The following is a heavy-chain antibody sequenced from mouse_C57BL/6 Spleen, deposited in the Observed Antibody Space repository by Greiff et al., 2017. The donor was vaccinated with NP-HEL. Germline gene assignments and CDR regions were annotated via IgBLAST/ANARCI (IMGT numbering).Heavy chain of an antibody. V-gene: IGHV1-52*01. D-gene: IGHD3-2*02. Sequence: VQLQQPGAELVRPGSSVKLSCKASGYTFTSYWMHWVKQRPIQGLEWIGNIDPSDSETHYNQKFKDKATLTVDKSSSTAYMQLSSLTSEDSAVYYCARDSSGYVGKTYAMDYWGQGTSVTVSS. CDR1: GYTFTSYW. CDR3: ARDSSGYVGKTYAMDY. CDR2: IDPSDSET. J-gene: IGHJ4*01.